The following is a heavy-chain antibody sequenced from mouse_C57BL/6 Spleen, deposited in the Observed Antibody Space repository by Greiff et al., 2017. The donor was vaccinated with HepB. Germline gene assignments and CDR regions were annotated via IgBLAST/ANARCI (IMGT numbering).Heavy chain of an antibody. CDR3: NPFYYDYEAWFAY. Sequence: QVQLKQSGAELVRPGASVTLSCKASGYTFTDYEMHWVKQTPVHGLEWIGAIDPETGGTAYNQKFKGKAILTADKSSSTAYMELRSLTSEDSADYYCNPFYYDYEAWFAYWGQGTLVTVSA. V-gene: IGHV1-15*01. J-gene: IGHJ3*01. D-gene: IGHD2-4*01. CDR1: GYTFTDYE. CDR2: IDPETGGT.